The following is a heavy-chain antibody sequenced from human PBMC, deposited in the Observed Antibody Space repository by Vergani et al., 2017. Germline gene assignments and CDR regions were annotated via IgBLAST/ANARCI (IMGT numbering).Heavy chain of an antibody. D-gene: IGHD6-6*01. CDR1: GFTFSSYA. CDR2: ISGSGGST. CDR3: ARRDSSSPALDY. V-gene: IGHV3-23*01. J-gene: IGHJ4*02. Sequence: EVQLLESGGGLVQPGGSLRLSCAASGFTFSSYAMSWVRQAPGKGLEWVSAISGSGGSTYNADSVKGRFTISRDNSKNTLYLQMNSLRAEDTAVYYCARRDSSSPALDYWGQGTLVTVSS.